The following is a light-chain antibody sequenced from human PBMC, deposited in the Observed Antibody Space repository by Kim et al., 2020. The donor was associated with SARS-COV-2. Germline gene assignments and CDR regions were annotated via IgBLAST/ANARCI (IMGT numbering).Light chain of an antibody. CDR3: QQYYSTPRAT. V-gene: IGKV1-NL1*01. Sequence: DIQMTQSPSSLSASVGDRVTITCRASQGISNSLAWYQQKPGKAPKLLLYAASRLESGVPSRFSGSGSGTDYTLTISSLQPEDFATYYCQQYYSTPRATFGQGTKVEIK. CDR1: QGISNS. CDR2: AAS. J-gene: IGKJ1*01.